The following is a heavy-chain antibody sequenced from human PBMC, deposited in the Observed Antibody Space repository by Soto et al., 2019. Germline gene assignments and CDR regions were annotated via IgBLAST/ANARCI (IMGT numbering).Heavy chain of an antibody. CDR1: GGSISSGGYY. CDR3: ARGSALLGMRKSWFGEDYWFDP. J-gene: IGHJ5*02. V-gene: IGHV4-31*03. Sequence: SETLSLTCTVSGGSISSGGYYWSWIRQHPGKGLEWIGYIYYSGSTYYNPSLKSRVTISVDTSKNQFSLKLSSVTAADTAVYYCARGSALLGMRKSWFGEDYWFDPWGQGTLVTVSS. D-gene: IGHD3-10*01. CDR2: IYYSGST.